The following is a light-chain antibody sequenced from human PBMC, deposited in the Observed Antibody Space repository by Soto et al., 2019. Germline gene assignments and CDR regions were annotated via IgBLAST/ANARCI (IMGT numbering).Light chain of an antibody. V-gene: IGKV1-39*01. CDR2: AAS. J-gene: IGKJ1*01. CDR1: LRIGTY. CDR3: QKSYSTPLT. Sequence: DIQMTQSPSSLSASVGDRVTITCRASLRIGTYLNWFQQKPGKAPKILIYAASSLHSGVPSRFSGSGSGTDFSLTISSLQPEDFATYYCQKSYSTPLTFGQGTKVEIK.